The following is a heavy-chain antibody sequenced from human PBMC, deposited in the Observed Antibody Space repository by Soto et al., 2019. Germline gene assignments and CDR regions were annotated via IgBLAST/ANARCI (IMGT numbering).Heavy chain of an antibody. CDR2: IYYSGST. D-gene: IGHD6-13*01. CDR1: GGSISSSSYY. CDR3: ATPRRAAAGTGYYYGMDV. J-gene: IGHJ6*02. V-gene: IGHV4-39*01. Sequence: SETLSLTCTVSGGSISSSSYYWGWIRQPPGKGLEWIGSIYYSGSTYYNPSLKSRVTISVDTSKNQFSLKLSSVTAADTAVYYCATPRRAAAGTGYYYGMDVWGQGTTVTVSS.